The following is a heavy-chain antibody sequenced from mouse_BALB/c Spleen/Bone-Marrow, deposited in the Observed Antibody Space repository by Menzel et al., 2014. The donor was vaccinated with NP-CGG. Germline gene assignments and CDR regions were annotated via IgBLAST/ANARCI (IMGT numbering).Heavy chain of an antibody. CDR2: IDPSDSET. J-gene: IGHJ4*01. CDR1: GYSFTSYW. V-gene: IGHV1S127*01. D-gene: IGHD2-2*01. CDR3: AREAGYYYAMDY. Sequence: QVQLQQSGPQLVRPGASVKISCKASGYSFTSYWMHWVKQRPGQGLEWIGMIDPSDSETRLNRKFKDKATLTVDKSSSTAYMQLSSPTSEDSAVYYCAREAGYYYAMDYWGQGTSVTVSS.